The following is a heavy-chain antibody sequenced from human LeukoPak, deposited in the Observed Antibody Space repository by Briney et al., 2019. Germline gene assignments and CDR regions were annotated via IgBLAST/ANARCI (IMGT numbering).Heavy chain of an antibody. J-gene: IGHJ6*03. CDR1: GDSISNCY. CDR3: AREVTAMVRRYYYYYYMDV. CDR2: IYTSGST. V-gene: IGHV4-4*07. Sequence: PSETLSLTCTVSGDSISNCYWTWIRQPAAKGLEWIGRIYTSGSTNYSPSLKSRVTMSVDTSKNQFSLKLSSVTAADTAVYYCAREVTAMVRRYYYYYYMDVWGKGTTVTISS. D-gene: IGHD5-18*01.